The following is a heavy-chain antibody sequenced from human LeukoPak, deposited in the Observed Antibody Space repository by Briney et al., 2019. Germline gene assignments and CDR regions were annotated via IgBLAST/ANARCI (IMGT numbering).Heavy chain of an antibody. CDR2: IYTSGST. CDR1: GGSISSGSYY. J-gene: IGHJ4*02. V-gene: IGHV4-61*02. Sequence: SQTLSLTCTVSGGSISSGSYYWSWIRQPAGKGLEWIGRIYTSGSTNYNPSLKSRVTISVDTSKNQLSLKLSSVTAADTAVYYCARGSGWYYRYWGQGTLVTVSS. CDR3: ARGSGWYYRY. D-gene: IGHD6-19*01.